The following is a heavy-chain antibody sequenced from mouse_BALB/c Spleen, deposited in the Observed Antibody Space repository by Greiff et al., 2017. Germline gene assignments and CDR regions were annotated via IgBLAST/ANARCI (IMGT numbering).Heavy chain of an antibody. CDR1: GYTFTSYW. D-gene: IGHD1-1*01. J-gene: IGHJ4*01. V-gene: IGHV1S81*02. Sequence: QVQLQQPGAELVKPGASVKLSCKASGYTFTSYWMHWVKQRPGQGLEWIGEINPSNGRTNYNEKFKSKATLTVDKSSSTAYMQLSSLTSEDAAVYYCAREYYGSRDYWGQGTSVTVSS. CDR2: INPSNGRT. CDR3: AREYYGSRDY.